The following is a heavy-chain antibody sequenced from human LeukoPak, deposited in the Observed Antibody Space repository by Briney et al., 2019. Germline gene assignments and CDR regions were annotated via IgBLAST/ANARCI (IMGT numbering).Heavy chain of an antibody. J-gene: IGHJ4*02. D-gene: IGHD1-26*01. CDR1: GGSISSGGYY. CDR3: ARGSYHFFDY. V-gene: IGHV4-31*03. Sequence: SETLSLTCSVSGGSISSGGYYWSWLRQHPGKGLEWVGDIYYSGSTYCNASLKSRVNISVDTSKKQFSLKLSSVTAADTAVYYCARGSYHFFDYWGQGTLVTVSS. CDR2: IYYSGST.